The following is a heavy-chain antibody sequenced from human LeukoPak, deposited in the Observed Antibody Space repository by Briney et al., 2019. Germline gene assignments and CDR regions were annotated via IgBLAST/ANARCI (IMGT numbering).Heavy chain of an antibody. CDR3: AKDEIGAVAGLLDY. Sequence: SGGSLRLSCAASGFTFSRYWMHWVRQAPGKGLVWVSRINSDGSSTSYADSVKGRFTVSRDNSKDTLYLQMNSLRAEDTAVYYCAKDEIGAVAGLLDYWGQGILVTVSS. CDR1: GFTFSRYW. D-gene: IGHD6-19*01. CDR2: INSDGSST. V-gene: IGHV3-74*01. J-gene: IGHJ4*02.